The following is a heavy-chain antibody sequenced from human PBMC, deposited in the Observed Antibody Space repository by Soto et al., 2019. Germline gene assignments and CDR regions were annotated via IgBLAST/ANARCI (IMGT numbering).Heavy chain of an antibody. Sequence: PGGFLRLSCAASGFTFSSCGMNWVRQAPGKGLEWVSYISSSSSTIYYADSVKGRFTISRDNAKNSLYLQMNSLRAEDTAVYYCAREADYVNWFDPWGQGTLVTVSS. V-gene: IGHV3-48*01. D-gene: IGHD4-17*01. CDR3: AREADYVNWFDP. CDR2: ISSSSSTI. CDR1: GFTFSSCG. J-gene: IGHJ5*02.